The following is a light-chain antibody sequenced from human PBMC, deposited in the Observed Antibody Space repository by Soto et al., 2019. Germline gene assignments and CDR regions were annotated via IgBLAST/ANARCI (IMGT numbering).Light chain of an antibody. CDR2: TTN. CDR3: LLYYGGAQLV. Sequence: QAVVTQEPSLTVSPGGTVTLTCASSTGAVTSGNYPSWFQQKPGQTPRTLIYTTNSRHSWTPARFSGSLLGDKAALTLSGVQPEDEAEYYCLLYYGGAQLVFGGWTQLTVL. V-gene: IGLV7-43*01. J-gene: IGLJ3*02. CDR1: TGAVTSGNY.